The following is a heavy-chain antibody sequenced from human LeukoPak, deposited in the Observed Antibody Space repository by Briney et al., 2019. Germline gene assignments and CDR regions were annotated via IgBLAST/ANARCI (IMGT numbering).Heavy chain of an antibody. CDR1: GGSISSGGYS. J-gene: IGHJ4*02. CDR3: ARASSGYYYDY. D-gene: IGHD3-22*01. CDR2: IYHSGST. V-gene: IGHV4-30-2*01. Sequence: KPSETLSLTCAVSGGSISSGGYSWSWIRQPPGKGLEWIGYIYHSGSTYYNPSLKSRVTISVDRSKNQFSLKLSSVTAADTAVYYCARASSGYYYDYWGQGTLVTVSS.